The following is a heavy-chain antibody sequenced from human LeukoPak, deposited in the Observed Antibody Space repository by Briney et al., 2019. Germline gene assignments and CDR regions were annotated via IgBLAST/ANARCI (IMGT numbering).Heavy chain of an antibody. CDR3: ARAHVLRPFDS. D-gene: IGHD3-16*01. V-gene: IGHV3-23*01. CDR2: VAASGDGT. Sequence: GGSLRLSRAASGFTFRSYVFSWLRQPPGKGLEWVSAVAASGDGTYYADSVKGRFTISRDNSKNTLYLQMNSLGADDTAVYYCARAHVLRPFDSWGQGTLVTVSS. CDR1: GFTFRSYV. J-gene: IGHJ4*02.